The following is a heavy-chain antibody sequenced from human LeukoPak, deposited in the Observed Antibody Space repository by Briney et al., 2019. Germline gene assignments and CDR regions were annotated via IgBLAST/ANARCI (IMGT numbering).Heavy chain of an antibody. CDR3: ARADLSHYDSSGHVYYYMDV. CDR2: IYYSGST. V-gene: IGHV4-59*01. J-gene: IGHJ6*03. CDR1: GGSISSYY. Sequence: PSETLSLTCTVSGGSISSYYWSWIRQPPGKGLEWIGYIYYSGSTNYNPSLKSRVTISVDTSKNQFSLKLSSVTAADTAVYYCARADLSHYDSSGHVYYYMDVWGKGTTVTISS. D-gene: IGHD3-22*01.